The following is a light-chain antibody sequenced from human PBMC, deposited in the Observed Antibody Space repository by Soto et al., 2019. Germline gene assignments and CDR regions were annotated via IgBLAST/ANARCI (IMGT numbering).Light chain of an antibody. V-gene: IGKV3-15*01. CDR3: QQYNNWPPWT. CDR1: QSVSSN. CDR2: GAS. Sequence: PVMLTQSPATIATSSWRASQSVSSNLACYQQKPAQPPRLLIYGASTRATAIPARFSGSGSWTEFTLTISSLQSEDFAVYYCQQYNNWPPWTFGQGTKVDIK. J-gene: IGKJ1*01.